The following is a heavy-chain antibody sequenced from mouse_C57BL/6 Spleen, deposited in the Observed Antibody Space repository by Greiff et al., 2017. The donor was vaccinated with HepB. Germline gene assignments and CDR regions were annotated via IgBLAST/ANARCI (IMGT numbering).Heavy chain of an antibody. CDR3: AREGWLPSFAY. Sequence: QVPLPQPGAEVVRPGTSVKLSCKASGHTFTSYLMHWVKPRPGQGLEWIGVIDPSDSYTNYNQKFKGKATLTVDTSSSTAYMQRSSLTSEDSAVYYCAREGWLPSFAYWGQGTLVTVSA. V-gene: IGHV1-59*01. J-gene: IGHJ3*01. D-gene: IGHD2-3*01. CDR1: GHTFTSYL. CDR2: IDPSDSYT.